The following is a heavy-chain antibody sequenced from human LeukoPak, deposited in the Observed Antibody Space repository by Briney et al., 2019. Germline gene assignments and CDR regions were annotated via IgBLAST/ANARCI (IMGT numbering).Heavy chain of an antibody. CDR2: ISSSGSTI. CDR3: ARDLYGSGSFDY. J-gene: IGHJ4*02. CDR1: GFTFSSYE. D-gene: IGHD3-10*01. Sequence: GGSLRLSCAASGFTFSSYEMNWVRQAPGKGLEWVPYISSSGSTIYYADSVKGRFTISRDNAKNSLYLQMNSLRAEDTAVYYCARDLYGSGSFDYWGQGTLVTVSS. V-gene: IGHV3-48*03.